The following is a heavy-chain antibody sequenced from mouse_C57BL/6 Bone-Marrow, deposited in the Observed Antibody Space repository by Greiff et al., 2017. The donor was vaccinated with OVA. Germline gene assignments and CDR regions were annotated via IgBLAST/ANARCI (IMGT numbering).Heavy chain of an antibody. Sequence: VQLQQSGTELVKPGASVKLSCKASGYTFTSYWMHWVKQRPGQGLEWNGNINPSNGGTNYNEKFKSKATLTVDKSSSTAYMQLSSLTSEDSAVYYCARNPYDGYFDYWGQGTTLTVSS. CDR2: INPSNGGT. D-gene: IGHD2-3*01. CDR3: ARNPYDGYFDY. CDR1: GYTFTSYW. V-gene: IGHV1-53*01. J-gene: IGHJ2*01.